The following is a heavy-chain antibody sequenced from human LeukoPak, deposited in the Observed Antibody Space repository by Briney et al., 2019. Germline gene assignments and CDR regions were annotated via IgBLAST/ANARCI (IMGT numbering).Heavy chain of an antibody. D-gene: IGHD3-16*01. J-gene: IGHJ4*02. CDR3: ARRRGSYDY. CDR2: INHSGST. V-gene: IGHV4-34*01. Sequence: SETLSLTCAVYGGSFTGYYWSWIRQPPGKGLEWIGEINHSGSTNYNPSLKSRVTISVDTTKNQFSLKLSSVTAADTAVYYCARRRGSYDYWGQGTLVTVSS. CDR1: GGSFTGYY.